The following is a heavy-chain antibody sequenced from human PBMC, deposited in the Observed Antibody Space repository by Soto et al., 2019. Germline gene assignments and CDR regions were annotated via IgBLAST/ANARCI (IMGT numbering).Heavy chain of an antibody. CDR1: GFTFSGDA. J-gene: IGHJ4*02. CDR2: IYSGGST. V-gene: IGHV3-66*01. D-gene: IGHD3-16*01. CDR3: ARDPWAADY. Sequence: GGSLRLSCSASGFTFSGDAVHWVRQAPGKGLEWVSVIYSGGSTFYADSVRGRFTISRDNSKNTVNLQMNSLRAEDTAVYYCARDPWAADYWGQGTLVTVSS.